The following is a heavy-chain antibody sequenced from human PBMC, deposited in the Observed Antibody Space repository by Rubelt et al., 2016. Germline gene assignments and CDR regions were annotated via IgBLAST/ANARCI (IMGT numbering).Heavy chain of an antibody. CDR3: ARTGGFDF. J-gene: IGHJ4*02. Sequence: QVQLVQSGAEVKKPGASVKVSCKASGYIFTNYHMHWLRQAPGQGLEWIGITNHDGGSTSYAQRFQGRLTLTRDTSTSTVYMELSSLRSEDTAIDYCARTGGFDFWGQGTLVTVSS. CDR1: GYIFTNYH. CDR2: TNHDGGST. D-gene: IGHD1-14*01. V-gene: IGHV1-46*01.